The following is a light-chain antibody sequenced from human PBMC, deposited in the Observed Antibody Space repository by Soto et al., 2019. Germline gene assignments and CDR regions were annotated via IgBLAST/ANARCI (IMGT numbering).Light chain of an antibody. Sequence: EIVLTQSPGTLSLSPGETVTLSCRASQSISSNYVAWFQHKPGQAPRLLIYGASSRAPGIPERFSGSGSGTDFSLTINRLEPEDSAVYYCQQYCYPPLTFGGGTKVEIK. CDR1: QSISSNY. CDR3: QQYCYPPLT. V-gene: IGKV3-20*01. J-gene: IGKJ4*01. CDR2: GAS.